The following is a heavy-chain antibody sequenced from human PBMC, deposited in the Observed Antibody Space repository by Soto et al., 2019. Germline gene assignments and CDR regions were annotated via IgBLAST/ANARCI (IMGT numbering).Heavy chain of an antibody. V-gene: IGHV4-39*01. J-gene: IGHJ4*02. CDR2: IYYSGST. CDR3: ARLEMATIRADY. CDR1: GGSISSSSYY. Sequence: QLQLQESGPGLVKPSETLSLTCTVSGGSISSSSYYWGWIRQPPGKGLEWIGSIYYSGSTYYNPSLKSRVTISVDTSKNQFSLKLSSVTAADTAVYYCARLEMATIRADYWGQGTLVTVSS. D-gene: IGHD5-12*01.